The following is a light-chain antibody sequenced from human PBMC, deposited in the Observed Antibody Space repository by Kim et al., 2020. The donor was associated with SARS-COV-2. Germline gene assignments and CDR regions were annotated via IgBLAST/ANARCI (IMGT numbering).Light chain of an antibody. Sequence: SYELTQPPSVSVAPGKTARITCGGDNIGSKSVHWYQQKPGQGPVMVVSYDSDRPSGIPERFSGSNSGNTATLIIRRVEAGDEADYYCQVWDNTSDQVVFGGGTQLTVL. CDR2: YDS. J-gene: IGLJ2*01. CDR1: NIGSKS. V-gene: IGLV3-21*04. CDR3: QVWDNTSDQVV.